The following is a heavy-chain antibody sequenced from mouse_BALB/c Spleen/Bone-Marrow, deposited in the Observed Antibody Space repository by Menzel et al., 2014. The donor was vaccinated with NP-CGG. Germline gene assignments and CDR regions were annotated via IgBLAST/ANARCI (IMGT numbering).Heavy chain of an antibody. CDR2: ISSGSSTI. CDR3: ARDVPLYDVGYFDY. D-gene: IGHD2-14*01. V-gene: IGHV5-17*02. J-gene: IGHJ2*01. CDR1: GFTFSSFG. Sequence: EVKLVESGGGLVQPGGSRKLSCAASGFTFSSFGMHWVRQAPEKGLEWVAYISSGSSTIYYADTVKGRFTISRDNPKNTLFLQMTSLGSEDTAMYYCARDVPLYDVGYFDYWGQGTTLTVSS.